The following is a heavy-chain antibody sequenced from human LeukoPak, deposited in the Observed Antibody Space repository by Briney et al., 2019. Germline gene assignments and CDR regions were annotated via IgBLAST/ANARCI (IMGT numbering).Heavy chain of an antibody. CDR2: INPNSGGT. CDR3: AREGLLWFGELLSYYYYGMDV. J-gene: IGHJ6*02. Sequence: ASVKVSCKASGYTFTGYYMHWLRQAPGQGLEWMGWINPNSGGTNYAQKFQGRVTMTRDTSISTAYMELSRLRSDDTAVYYCAREGLLWFGELLSYYYYGMDVWGQGTTVTVSS. V-gene: IGHV1-2*02. D-gene: IGHD3-10*01. CDR1: GYTFTGYY.